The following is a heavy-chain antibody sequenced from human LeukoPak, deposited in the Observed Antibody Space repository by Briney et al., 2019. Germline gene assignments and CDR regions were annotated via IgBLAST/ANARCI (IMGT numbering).Heavy chain of an antibody. CDR2: INHSGST. J-gene: IGHJ4*02. CDR1: GGSFSGYY. D-gene: IGHD5-12*01. V-gene: IGHV4-34*01. Sequence: SGTLSLTCAVYGGSFSGYYWSWIRQPPGKGLEWIGEINHSGSTNYNPSLKSRVTISVDTSKNQFSLKLSSVTAADTAVYYCAVSGYDYDVDYWGQGTLVTVSS. CDR3: AVSGYDYDVDY.